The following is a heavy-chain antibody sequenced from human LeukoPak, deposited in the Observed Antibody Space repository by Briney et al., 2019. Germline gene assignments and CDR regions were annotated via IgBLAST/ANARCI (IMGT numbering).Heavy chain of an antibody. CDR3: ARRAGAYTHPYDY. D-gene: IGHD3-16*01. CDR1: GFTFSSYG. Sequence: GGSLRLSCAASGFTFSSYGMHWVRQAPGKGLEWVAVISYDGSNKYYADSVKGRFTISRDNSKNTLYLQMNSLRAEDTAVYYCARRAGAYTHPYDYWGQGTLVTVS. V-gene: IGHV3-30*03. J-gene: IGHJ4*02. CDR2: ISYDGSNK.